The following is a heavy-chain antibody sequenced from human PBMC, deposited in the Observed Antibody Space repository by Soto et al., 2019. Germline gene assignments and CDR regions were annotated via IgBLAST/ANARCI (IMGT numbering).Heavy chain of an antibody. V-gene: IGHV3-23*01. CDR3: AKDRRAGGNYGFYSDF. D-gene: IGHD1-7*01. J-gene: IGHJ4*02. CDR1: GFTFSSYG. CDR2: SSATGAGT. Sequence: EVQLLESGGGLVQPGGSLRLSCAASGFTFSSYGMTWVRQDPGKGLEWASFSSATGAGTYYADSVKGRFTISRDNSKNTLYLQMTSLRADDTAVYYCAKDRRAGGNYGFYSDFWGQGALVIVSS.